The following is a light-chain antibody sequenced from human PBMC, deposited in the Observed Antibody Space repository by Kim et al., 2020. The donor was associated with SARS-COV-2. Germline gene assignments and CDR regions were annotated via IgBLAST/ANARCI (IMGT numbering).Light chain of an antibody. Sequence: LSPGERPSLSCRASQSVSSYLAWYQQKPGQAPRLLIYDASNRATGIPARFSGSGSGTDFTLTISSLEPEDFAVYYCQQRSNWPLTFGGGTKVDIK. CDR2: DAS. V-gene: IGKV3-11*01. CDR1: QSVSSY. CDR3: QQRSNWPLT. J-gene: IGKJ4*01.